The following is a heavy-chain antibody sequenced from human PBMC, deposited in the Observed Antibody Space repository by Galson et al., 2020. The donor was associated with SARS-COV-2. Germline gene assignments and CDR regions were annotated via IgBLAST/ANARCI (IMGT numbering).Heavy chain of an antibody. CDR1: GYTFTSYY. CDR3: ARDFTMVRGVNYYYGMDV. V-gene: IGHV1-46*01. D-gene: IGHD3-10*01. J-gene: IGHJ6*02. CDR2: INPSGGST. Sequence: ASVKVSCKASGYTFTSYYMHWVRQAPGQGLEWMGIINPSGGSTSYAQTFQGRVTMTRDTSTSTVYMELSSLRSEDTAVYYCARDFTMVRGVNYYYGMDVWGQGTTVTVSS.